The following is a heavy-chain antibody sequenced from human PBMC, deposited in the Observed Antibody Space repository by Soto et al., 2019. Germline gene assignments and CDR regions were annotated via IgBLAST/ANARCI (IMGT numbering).Heavy chain of an antibody. V-gene: IGHV4-39*01. CDR3: VRHLSGGDAFDM. CDR1: GASIRSRGSY. J-gene: IGHJ3*02. D-gene: IGHD7-27*01. Sequence: QLHLQESGPRLVKPSETLSLICTVSGASIRSRGSYWGWIRQSPGKGLEWIGSISHSGSTFYNSPLKSRVXXXAXXSNNHCSLKMTSVTAADTAIFYCVRHLSGGDAFDMWGQGTMVTVSS. CDR2: ISHSGST.